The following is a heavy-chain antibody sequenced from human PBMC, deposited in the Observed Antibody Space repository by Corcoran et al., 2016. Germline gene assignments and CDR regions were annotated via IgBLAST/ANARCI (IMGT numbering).Heavy chain of an antibody. CDR1: GYTFINYG. CDR3: ARGHSSWPFDY. Sequence: QVQLVQSGPEMKKPGASVKVSCKASGYTFINYGVTWVRQAPGQGLEWMGMISAHNGDTNYAQKFQGRVSMTTDTSMNAAYMELRSLRHDDTAVYYWARGHSSWPFDYWGQGTLVTVS. CDR2: ISAHNGDT. V-gene: IGHV1-18*01. D-gene: IGHD6-13*01. J-gene: IGHJ4*02.